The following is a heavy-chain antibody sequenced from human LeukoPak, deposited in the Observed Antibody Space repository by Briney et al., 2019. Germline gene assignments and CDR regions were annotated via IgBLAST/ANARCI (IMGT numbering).Heavy chain of an antibody. CDR3: ARARIAVAGAFDI. Sequence: SETLSLTCAVYGGSFSGYYWSWVRQPPGKGLEWIGEINHSGSTNYNPSLKSRVTISVDTSKNQFSLKLSSVTAADTAVYYCARARIAVAGAFDIWGQGTMVTVSS. V-gene: IGHV4-34*01. CDR2: INHSGST. J-gene: IGHJ3*02. D-gene: IGHD6-19*01. CDR1: GGSFSGYY.